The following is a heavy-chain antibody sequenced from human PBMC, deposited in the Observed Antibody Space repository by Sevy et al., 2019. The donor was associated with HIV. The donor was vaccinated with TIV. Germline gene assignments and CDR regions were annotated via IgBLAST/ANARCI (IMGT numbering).Heavy chain of an antibody. J-gene: IGHJ4*02. V-gene: IGHV4-39*01. D-gene: IGHD3-22*01. CDR2: IYYSGST. CDR1: GGSISSSSYY. CDR3: ARWYYYDSSGSGGFDY. Sequence: SETLSLTCTVSGGSISSSSYYWGWIRQPPGKGLEWIGSIYYSGSTYYNPSLKSRVTISVDTSKNQFSLKLRSVTAADTAVYYCARWYYYDSSGSGGFDYWGQGTLVTVSS.